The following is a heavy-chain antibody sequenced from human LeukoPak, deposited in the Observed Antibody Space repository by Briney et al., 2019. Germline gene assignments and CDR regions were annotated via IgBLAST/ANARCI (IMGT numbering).Heavy chain of an antibody. D-gene: IGHD3-10*01. J-gene: IGHJ4*02. Sequence: PSETLSLTCTVSGGSISSYYWSWIRQPPGKGLEWIGYIYYSGSTNYNPSLKSRVTISVDTSKNQLSLKLSSVTAADTAVYYCARDRGDYYGSGSIIFDYWGQGTLVTVSS. CDR3: ARDRGDYYGSGSIIFDY. CDR2: IYYSGST. V-gene: IGHV4-59*01. CDR1: GGSISSYY.